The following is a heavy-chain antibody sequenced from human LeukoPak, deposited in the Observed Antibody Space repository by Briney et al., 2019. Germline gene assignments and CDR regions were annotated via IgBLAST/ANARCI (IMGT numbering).Heavy chain of an antibody. V-gene: IGHV4-59*01. J-gene: IGHJ4*02. CDR2: IYFSGSI. Sequence: SETLSLTCTVSGGSISTYYWNWIRQPPEKGLEWIGYIYFSGSINYNRSLKSRVTISVDTSKNQFSLRLNSVTAADTAVYYCARGTGSYFTPYYFDYWGQGTLVTVSS. CDR1: GGSISTYY. D-gene: IGHD1-26*01. CDR3: ARGTGSYFTPYYFDY.